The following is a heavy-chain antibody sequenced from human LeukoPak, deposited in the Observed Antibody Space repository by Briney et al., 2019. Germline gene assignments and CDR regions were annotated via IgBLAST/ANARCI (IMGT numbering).Heavy chain of an antibody. V-gene: IGHV3-21*04. CDR3: ARGVTDYYDSSGYFDYYYYYYMDV. J-gene: IGHJ6*03. D-gene: IGHD3-22*01. CDR2: ISSSSSYI. Sequence: PGGSLRLSCAASGFTFSSYSMNWVRQAPGKGLEWVSSISSSSSYIYYADSVKGRFTISRDNAKNSLYLQMNSLRAEDTALYYCARGVTDYYDSSGYFDYYYYYYMDVWGKGTTVTVSS. CDR1: GFTFSSYS.